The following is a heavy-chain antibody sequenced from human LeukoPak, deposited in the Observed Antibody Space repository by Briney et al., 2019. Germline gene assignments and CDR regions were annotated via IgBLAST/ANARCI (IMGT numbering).Heavy chain of an antibody. D-gene: IGHD6-19*01. CDR2: ISFDGSNK. CDR1: GFTFSSYA. Sequence: PGRSLRLSCAASGFTFSSYAMHWVRQAPGKGLEWVAVISFDGSNKYYADSVKGRFTISGDNSKNTLFLQMNSLRVEDTAVYYCAKGFVASGWLWFFDYWGQGTLVTVSS. V-gene: IGHV3-30*18. J-gene: IGHJ4*02. CDR3: AKGFVASGWLWFFDY.